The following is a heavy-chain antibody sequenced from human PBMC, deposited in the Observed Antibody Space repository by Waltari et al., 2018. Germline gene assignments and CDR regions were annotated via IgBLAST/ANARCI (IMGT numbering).Heavy chain of an antibody. D-gene: IGHD6-19*01. CDR1: GFTVSRNY. J-gene: IGHJ4*02. Sequence: EVQLVESGGGLIQPGGSLRLSCAASGFTVSRNYMGWVRQAPGKRLEWVSIIYSGGSTYYADSVKGRFTISRDNSKNTLYLQMNILRAEDTAVYYCQGWLAPFDYWGQGTLVTVSS. CDR2: IYSGGST. V-gene: IGHV3-53*01. CDR3: QGWLAPFDY.